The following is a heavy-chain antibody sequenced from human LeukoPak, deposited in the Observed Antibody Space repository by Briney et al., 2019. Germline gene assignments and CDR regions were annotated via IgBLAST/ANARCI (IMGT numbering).Heavy chain of an antibody. V-gene: IGHV4-4*02. CDR3: ARGARVGYSSGWSIDF. CDR2: IYHTGSS. D-gene: IGHD6-19*01. Sequence: SETLSLTCGVSDDSIRDTNWWSWVRPPPGRGLEWIGEIYHTGSSNYSPSLKSRLTISVDTSKNQFSLKLNSVTAADTAVYYCARGARVGYSSGWSIDFWGQGTLVTVSS. CDR1: DDSIRDTNW. J-gene: IGHJ4*02.